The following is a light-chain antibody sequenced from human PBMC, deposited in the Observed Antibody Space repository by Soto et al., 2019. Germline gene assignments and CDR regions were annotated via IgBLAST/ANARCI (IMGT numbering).Light chain of an antibody. CDR3: QQYDNWPPT. CDR2: DAS. Sequence: EIVMTQSPATLSVSPGERATLSCRASQGVGSTLAWYQQKPGQTPRLLIYDASNRATGIPDRFSGSGSGTDFTLTIGSLQSEDSAVYYCQQYDNWPPTFGQGTRLEIK. CDR1: QGVGST. J-gene: IGKJ5*01. V-gene: IGKV3D-15*01.